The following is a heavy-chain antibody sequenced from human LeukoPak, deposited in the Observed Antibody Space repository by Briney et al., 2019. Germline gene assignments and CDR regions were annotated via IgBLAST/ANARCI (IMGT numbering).Heavy chain of an antibody. Sequence: SETLSLICTVSGDSISSYYWNWIRQPPGQALEWIGYMSNTNITKYNPSLKSRVPISADTSKNQFSLNLNSVTAADTAVYFCAKASVTTAVLFDSWGQGTLVAVSS. CDR3: AKASVTTAVLFDS. J-gene: IGHJ4*02. CDR2: MSNTNIT. D-gene: IGHD4-23*01. V-gene: IGHV4-59*13. CDR1: GDSISSYY.